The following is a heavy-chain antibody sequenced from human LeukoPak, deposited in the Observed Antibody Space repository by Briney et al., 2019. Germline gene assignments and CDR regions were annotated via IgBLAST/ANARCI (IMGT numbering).Heavy chain of an antibody. Sequence: GGSLRLSCAASGFIFGSYWMTWLRQAPGKGLEWVANIKQAGRESSYVDSVKGRFTISRDNAKNTLYLQMNSLRAEDTAVYYCAKLRGATINAWYFDYWGQGTLVTVSS. D-gene: IGHD5-12*01. CDR2: IKQAGRES. V-gene: IGHV3-7*03. J-gene: IGHJ4*02. CDR1: GFIFGSYW. CDR3: AKLRGATINAWYFDY.